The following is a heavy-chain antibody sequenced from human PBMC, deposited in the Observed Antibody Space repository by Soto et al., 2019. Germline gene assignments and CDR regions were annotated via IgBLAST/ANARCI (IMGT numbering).Heavy chain of an antibody. CDR3: TRGLRSRAAAAGPYYYYYGMDV. Sequence: RRLSCTASGFAFGDYAMSWVRQAPGKGLEGVGFIRSKAYGGTTEYAASVKGRFTISRDDSKSIAYLQMNSLKTEDTAVYYCTRGLRSRAAAAGPYYYYYGMDVWGQGTTVTVSS. CDR1: GFAFGDYA. J-gene: IGHJ6*02. CDR2: IRSKAYGGTT. D-gene: IGHD6-13*01. V-gene: IGHV3-49*04.